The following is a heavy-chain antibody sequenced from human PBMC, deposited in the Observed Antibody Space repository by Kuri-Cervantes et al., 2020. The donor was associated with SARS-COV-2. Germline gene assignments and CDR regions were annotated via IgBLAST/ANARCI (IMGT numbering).Heavy chain of an antibody. CDR1: RFSFSSYT. D-gene: IGHD6-13*01. Sequence: GESLKISCAASRFSFSSYTLHWVRQAPGKGLECVAVISYDGSNKYYADSVKGRFTISKDNSKNTLYLQMNSLRAEDTAVYYCARDGRAYSSSWQPSYYWGQGTLVTVSS. CDR3: ARDGRAYSSSWQPSYY. V-gene: IGHV3-30-3*01. J-gene: IGHJ4*02. CDR2: ISYDGSNK.